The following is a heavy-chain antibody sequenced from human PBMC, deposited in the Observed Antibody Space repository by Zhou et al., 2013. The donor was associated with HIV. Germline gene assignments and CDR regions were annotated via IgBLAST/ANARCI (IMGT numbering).Heavy chain of an antibody. CDR3: AAFSYYDSSGYSLGAFDI. Sequence: QMQLVQSGPEVKKPGTSVKVSCKASGFTFTSSAMQWVRQARGQRLEWIGWIVVGSGNTNYAQKFQERVTITRDMSTSTAYMELSSLRSEDTAVYYCAAFSYYDSSGYSLGAFDIWGQGTMVTVSS. V-gene: IGHV1-58*02. CDR1: GFTFTSSA. CDR2: IVVGSGNT. D-gene: IGHD3-22*01. J-gene: IGHJ3*02.